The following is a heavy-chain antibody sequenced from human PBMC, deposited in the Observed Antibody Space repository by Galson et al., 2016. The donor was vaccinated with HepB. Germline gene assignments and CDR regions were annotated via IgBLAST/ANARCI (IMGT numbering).Heavy chain of an antibody. V-gene: IGHV3-11*06. CDR2: ISGGSTYT. Sequence: SLRLSCAASGFSFGVYYMAWIRQAPGKGLEWVSSISGGSTYTHYADSVKGRFNIYRDDARNSLFLQVNGLRAEGTAVYYCAGENWGTFDWWGQGTPVTVSS. D-gene: IGHD3-16*01. CDR1: GFSFGVYY. CDR3: AGENWGTFDW. J-gene: IGHJ4*02.